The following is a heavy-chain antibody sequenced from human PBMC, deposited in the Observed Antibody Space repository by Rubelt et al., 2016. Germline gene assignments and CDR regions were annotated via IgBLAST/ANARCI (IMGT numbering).Heavy chain of an antibody. J-gene: IGHJ3*02. CDR3: ARDYSDAFDI. V-gene: IGHV3-30*03. Sequence: GGGVVQPGRSLRLSCAASGFTFSDYLMHWVRQAPGKGLEWVTVISYDGSNEYYADSVKGRFTISRDNSKNTLNLQMNSLRGEETAVYSCARDYSDAFDIWGQGTMVTVSS. CDR2: ISYDGSNE. D-gene: IGHD4-11*01. CDR1: GFTFSDYL.